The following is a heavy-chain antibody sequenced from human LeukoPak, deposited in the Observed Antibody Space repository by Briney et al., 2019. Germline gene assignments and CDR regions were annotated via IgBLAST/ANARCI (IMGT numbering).Heavy chain of an antibody. D-gene: IGHD5-12*01. J-gene: IGHJ4*02. CDR2: VNQDGSEA. Sequence: GGSLRLSCAASGFPFHNYWMTWVRQAPGKGLEWVAQVNQDGSEAHYADSVKARFTISRDNAKSSVSLQMNSLRAEDTVVYYCVRDGGVSGYDLLDYWGQGTLVTVSS. CDR1: GFPFHNYW. CDR3: VRDGGVSGYDLLDY. V-gene: IGHV3-7*01.